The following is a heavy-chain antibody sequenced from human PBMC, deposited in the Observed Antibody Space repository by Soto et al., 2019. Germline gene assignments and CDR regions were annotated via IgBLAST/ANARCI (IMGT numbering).Heavy chain of an antibody. CDR3: AAGRITIFGVDFYYYYGMDV. Sequence: SETPSLSCTVSGCSISSGDYYWSWIRQPPGKGLEWIGYIYYSGSTYYNPSLKSRVTISVDTSKNQFSLKLSSVTAADTAVYYCAAGRITIFGVDFYYYYGMDVWGQGTTVTVSS. D-gene: IGHD3-3*01. V-gene: IGHV4-30-4*01. CDR2: IYYSGST. CDR1: GCSISSGDYY. J-gene: IGHJ6*02.